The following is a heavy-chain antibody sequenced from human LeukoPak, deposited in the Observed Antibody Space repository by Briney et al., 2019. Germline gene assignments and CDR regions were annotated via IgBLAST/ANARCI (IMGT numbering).Heavy chain of an antibody. CDR1: GFTFSSYA. CDR3: AKASRLLHGSGSYPGYFDY. D-gene: IGHD3-10*01. Sequence: GGSLRLSCAASGFTFSSYAMSWVRQAPGKGLEWVSSISGSGDSTYYADSVKGRFTISRDNSKNTLYLQMNSLRAEDTAVYYCAKASRLLHGSGSYPGYFDYWGQGVLVTVSS. J-gene: IGHJ4*02. V-gene: IGHV3-23*01. CDR2: ISGSGDST.